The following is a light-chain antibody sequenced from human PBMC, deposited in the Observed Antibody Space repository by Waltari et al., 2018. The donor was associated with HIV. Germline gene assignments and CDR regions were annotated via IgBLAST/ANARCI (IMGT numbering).Light chain of an antibody. CDR1: SSDVGGYNY. CDR2: DVS. J-gene: IGLJ1*01. V-gene: IGLV2-11*01. CDR3: CSYAGSYTYV. Sequence: QPRPVSGSPGQSVTISCTGTSSDVGGYNYVSWYQQHPGKAPKLVIYDVSKRPSGVPDRFSGSKSANTASLTISGLQAEDEADYYCCSYAGSYTYVFGTGTKVTVL.